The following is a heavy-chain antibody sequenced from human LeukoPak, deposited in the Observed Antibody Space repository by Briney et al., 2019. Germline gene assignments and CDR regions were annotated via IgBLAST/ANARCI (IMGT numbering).Heavy chain of an antibody. CDR2: ISANGDTT. Sequence: AGGSLRLSCAASGFTFSSHAMTWVRQAPGKGLEWVSAISANGDTTYYADSVKGRFTISRDNSKNTLYLHMNSLRAEDTAVYYCANWQSGSRVFFDYWGQGTLVTVSS. V-gene: IGHV3-23*01. J-gene: IGHJ4*02. CDR1: GFTFSSHA. CDR3: ANWQSGSRVFFDY. D-gene: IGHD1-26*01.